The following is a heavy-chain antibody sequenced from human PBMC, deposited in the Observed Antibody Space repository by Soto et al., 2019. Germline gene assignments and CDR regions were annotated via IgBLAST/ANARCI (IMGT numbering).Heavy chain of an antibody. CDR3: ARHHIAAPSGWFDP. CDR1: GGSISSYY. D-gene: IGHD6-13*01. J-gene: IGHJ5*02. V-gene: IGHV4-59*08. Sequence: QVQLQESGPGLVKPSETLSLTCTVSGGSISSYYWSWIRQPPGKGLEWIGYVYYTGDTTYNTSLTGPVPITVNTSENQFFLKLSSVTAADTAVYYCARHHIAAPSGWFDPWGQGTLVTVSS. CDR2: VYYTGDT.